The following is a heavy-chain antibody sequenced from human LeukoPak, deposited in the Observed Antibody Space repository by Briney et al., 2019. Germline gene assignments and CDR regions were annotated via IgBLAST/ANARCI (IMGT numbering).Heavy chain of an antibody. V-gene: IGHV3-30-3*01. D-gene: IGHD3-10*01. J-gene: IGHJ4*02. Sequence: GGSLRLSCAASGFTFSSYAVHWVRQAPGKGLEWVAVISYDGIYTYYADSVKGRFTISRDNSRNTLYLEMNSLRAEDTAVYYCARDRGFNWGQGTLVTVSS. CDR3: ARDRGFN. CDR2: ISYDGIYT. CDR1: GFTFSSYA.